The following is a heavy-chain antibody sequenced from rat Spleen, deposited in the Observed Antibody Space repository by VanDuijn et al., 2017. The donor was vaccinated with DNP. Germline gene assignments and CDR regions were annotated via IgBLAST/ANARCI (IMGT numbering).Heavy chain of an antibody. D-gene: IGHD1-2*01. CDR1: GFTFSDYN. CDR3: ATQGYFSTYILGTY. V-gene: IGHV5S10*01. CDR2: IIYDGRRT. Sequence: EVQLVESGGGLVQPGRSLRLSCTVSGFTFSDYNMAWVRQAPKKGLEWVATIIYDGRRTYYRDSVKGRFTISRGQAENTLYLKMDSLRSEDTATYYCATQGYFSTYILGTYWGQGTLVTVSS. J-gene: IGHJ3*01.